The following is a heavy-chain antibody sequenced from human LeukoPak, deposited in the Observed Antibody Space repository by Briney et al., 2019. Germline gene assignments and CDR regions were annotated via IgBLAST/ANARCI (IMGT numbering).Heavy chain of an antibody. Sequence: GASVKVSCKASGGTFSSYAISWVRQAPGQGLEWMGRIIPILGIANYAQKFQGRVTITADKSTSTAYMELSSLRSEDTAVYYCARVGSYSNYGDYWGQGTLVTVSS. J-gene: IGHJ4*02. D-gene: IGHD1-26*01. V-gene: IGHV1-69*04. CDR1: GGTFSSYA. CDR2: IIPILGIA. CDR3: ARVGSYSNYGDY.